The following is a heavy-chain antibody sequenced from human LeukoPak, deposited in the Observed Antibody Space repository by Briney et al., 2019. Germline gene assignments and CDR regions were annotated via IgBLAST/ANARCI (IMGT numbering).Heavy chain of an antibody. V-gene: IGHV4-59*01. Sequence: SETLSLTCTVSGGSISSYYWSWIRRPSGKGLEWSAYLLYSGSTDYNPSLESRVTISVDTSKNQFSLKLRSVTAADTAVYYCATVAVIRGVTYFDYWGQGTLVTVSS. D-gene: IGHD3-10*01. CDR3: ATVAVIRGVTYFDY. CDR1: GGSISSYY. CDR2: LLYSGST. J-gene: IGHJ4*02.